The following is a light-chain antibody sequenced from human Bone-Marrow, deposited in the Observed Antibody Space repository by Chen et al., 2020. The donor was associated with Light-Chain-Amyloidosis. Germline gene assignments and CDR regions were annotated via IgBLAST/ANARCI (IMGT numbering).Light chain of an antibody. CDR2: EVS. J-gene: IGLJ2*01. V-gene: IGLV2-14*01. CDR3: SSFTGSGTV. CDR1: TSDVGRYKY. Sequence: QSVLTQPASVSGSPGQSITISCTGTTSDVGRYKYVSWYQQFPGKAPKLMIYEVSNRPSGVSNRFSGSKSGNTASLTISGLQADDEADYYCSSFTGSGTVFGGGTKVTVL.